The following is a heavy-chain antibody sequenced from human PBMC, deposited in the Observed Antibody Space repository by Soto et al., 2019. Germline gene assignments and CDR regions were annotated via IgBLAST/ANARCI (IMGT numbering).Heavy chain of an antibody. CDR1: GFTFSSYW. V-gene: IGHV3-7*04. J-gene: IGHJ6*02. CDR2: IKQGGSEK. CDR3: ARGRSLKDV. Sequence: GGYLRLSCAASGFTFSSYWMTWVRQAPGKGLEWVANIKQGGSEKNYVDYVKGRFTISRDNAENSLYLQMNSLTAEDTALYYCARGRSLKDVWGQGTTVTVSS.